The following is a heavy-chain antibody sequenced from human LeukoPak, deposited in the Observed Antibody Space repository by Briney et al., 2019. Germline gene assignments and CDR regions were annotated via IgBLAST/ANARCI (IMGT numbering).Heavy chain of an antibody. CDR2: ISAYNGNT. CDR3: ARVKTGSWYLARPYYFDY. Sequence: GASVKVPCRASGYTFTSYGISWVRQAPGQGLEWMGWISAYNGNTNYAQKLQGRVTMTTDTSTSTAYMELRSLRSDDTAVYYCARVKTGSWYLARPYYFDYWGQGTLVTVSS. V-gene: IGHV1-18*01. J-gene: IGHJ4*02. CDR1: GYTFTSYG. D-gene: IGHD6-13*01.